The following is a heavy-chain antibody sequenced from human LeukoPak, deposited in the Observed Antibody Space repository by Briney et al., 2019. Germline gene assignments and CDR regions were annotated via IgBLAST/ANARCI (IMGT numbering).Heavy chain of an antibody. V-gene: IGHV3-33*01. Sequence: PGRSLRLSCAASGFTFSSYGMHWVRQAPGKGLEGVAVIWYDGGNKYYADSVKGRFTISRDNSKNTLYLQMNSLRAEDTAVYYCARDVTGYSYGSNWFDPWGQGTLVTVSS. CDR2: IWYDGGNK. CDR1: GFTFSSYG. J-gene: IGHJ5*02. CDR3: ARDVTGYSYGSNWFDP. D-gene: IGHD5-18*01.